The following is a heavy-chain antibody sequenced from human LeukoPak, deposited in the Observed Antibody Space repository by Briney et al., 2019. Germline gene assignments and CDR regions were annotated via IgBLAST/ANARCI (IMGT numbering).Heavy chain of an antibody. CDR2: INPGGSEK. Sequence: GALRLSCAASGFSLSTYWMAWLRQAPGKGLERVANINPGGSEKYYVDSVKGRFTISRDDAKTSLYLQMDSLRAEDTAVYSCARWGLAYTIDQWGQGTLVTVSS. D-gene: IGHD2-21*01. J-gene: IGHJ5*02. CDR1: GFSLSTYW. V-gene: IGHV3-7*01. CDR3: ARWGLAYTIDQ.